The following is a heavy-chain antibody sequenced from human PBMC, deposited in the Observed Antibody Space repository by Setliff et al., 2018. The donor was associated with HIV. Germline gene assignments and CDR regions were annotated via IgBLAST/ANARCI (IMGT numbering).Heavy chain of an antibody. D-gene: IGHD7-27*01. Sequence: SETLSLTCTVSDDSITGNNWWNWVRQPPGKGLEWIGEIDHSGSTNYSPSLRSRVTILVDSSRNYFSLELTSMTAADTAVYYCASEFQLGTDTPEIDYWGQGTLVTVSS. CDR3: ASEFQLGTDTPEIDY. CDR2: IDHSGST. V-gene: IGHV4-4*02. CDR1: DDSITGNNW. J-gene: IGHJ4*02.